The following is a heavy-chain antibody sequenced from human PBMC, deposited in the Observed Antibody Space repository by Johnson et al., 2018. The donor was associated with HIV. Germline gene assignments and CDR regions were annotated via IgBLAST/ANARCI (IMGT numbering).Heavy chain of an antibody. CDR3: ARESGIAGTAFDI. CDR2: IQKDGSEK. CDR1: GFTFSSNY. Sequence: EVQLVESGGGVVQPGRSLRLSCAASGFTFSSNYMSWVRQAPGKGLEWVANIQKDGSEKYYGDSVKGRFTISRDNAKNSLYLQMNSLRAEDTALYYCARESGIAGTAFDIWGQGTMVTVSS. V-gene: IGHV3-7*03. J-gene: IGHJ3*02. D-gene: IGHD6-13*01.